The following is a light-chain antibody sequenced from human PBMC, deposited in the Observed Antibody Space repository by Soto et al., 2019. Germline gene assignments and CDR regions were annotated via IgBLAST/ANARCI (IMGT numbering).Light chain of an antibody. CDR2: GAS. CDR3: QQYGSSSWT. CDR1: QSISTTY. V-gene: IGKV3-20*01. J-gene: IGKJ1*01. Sequence: DIVLTQSPGTLSLSPGEGATLSCRASQSISTTYLAWYQQKPGEAPRLLIYGASSRATGIPDRFSGSGSETDFTLTISRLEPEDFAVYYCQQYGSSSWTFGQGTKVEIK.